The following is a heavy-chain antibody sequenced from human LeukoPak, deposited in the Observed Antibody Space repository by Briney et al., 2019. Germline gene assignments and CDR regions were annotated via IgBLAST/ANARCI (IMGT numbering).Heavy chain of an antibody. CDR1: GWSFSGYD. CDR2: LNHSGST. Sequence: PSETLSLTCAVYGWSFSGYDLSWIRQPPGKGLEWIGELNHSGSTKYNPSSKSGRTISVDTSKNQFFLKLSFVTAADTAVYYCAREGGHDYGDYRDSGHWGQGTLVTVSS. D-gene: IGHD4-17*01. J-gene: IGHJ1*01. V-gene: IGHV4-34*01. CDR3: AREGGHDYGDYRDSGH.